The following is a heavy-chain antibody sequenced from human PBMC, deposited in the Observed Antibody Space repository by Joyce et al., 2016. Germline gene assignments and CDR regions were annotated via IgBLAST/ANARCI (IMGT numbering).Heavy chain of an antibody. Sequence: VQLVESGGGLVQPGGSLRLSCVASGFNFSGYTMHWVRQAAGKGREWVGRIRNKVNSYAIAYAASVKGRFSITRDDSENTAYLQMNSLKTEDTAVYYCTSRAAAGTMNYFDYWGHGTLVTVSS. D-gene: IGHD6-13*01. J-gene: IGHJ4*01. CDR1: GFNFSGYT. CDR3: TSRAAAGTMNYFDY. V-gene: IGHV3-73*02. CDR2: IRNKVNSYAI.